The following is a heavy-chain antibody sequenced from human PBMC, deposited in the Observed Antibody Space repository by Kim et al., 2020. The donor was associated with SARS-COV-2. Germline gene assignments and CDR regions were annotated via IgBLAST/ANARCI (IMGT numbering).Heavy chain of an antibody. CDR1: GFTFSSYS. J-gene: IGHJ6*02. D-gene: IGHD3-16*01. CDR3: ARDRGDTRGYYYYGMDV. Sequence: GGSLRLSCAASGFTFSSYSMNWVRQAPGKGLEWVSSISSSSSYIYYADSVQGRFTISRDNAKNSLYLQMNSLRAEDTAVYYCARDRGDTRGYYYYGMDVWGQGATGTVSS. V-gene: IGHV3-21*01. CDR2: ISSSSSYI.